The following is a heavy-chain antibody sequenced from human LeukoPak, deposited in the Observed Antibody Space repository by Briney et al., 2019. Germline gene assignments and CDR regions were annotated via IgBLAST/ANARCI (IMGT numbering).Heavy chain of an antibody. V-gene: IGHV3-23*01. D-gene: IGHD1-26*01. CDR1: GFTFSSYA. CDR3: AKGRAGARTNFDY. J-gene: IGHJ4*02. CDR2: ISGSGGST. Sequence: GRSLRLSCAASGFTFSSYAMSWVRQAPGKGLEWVSAISGSGGSTYYADSVKGRFTISRDNSKNTLYLQMNSLRAEDTAVYYCAKGRAGARTNFDYWGQGTLVTVSS.